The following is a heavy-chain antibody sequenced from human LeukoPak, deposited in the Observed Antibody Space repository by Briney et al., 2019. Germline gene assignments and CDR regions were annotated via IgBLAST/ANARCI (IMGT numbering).Heavy chain of an antibody. J-gene: IGHJ3*02. CDR1: GGTFSSYA. V-gene: IGHV1-69*05. CDR2: IIPIFGTA. CDR3: ARVVVYDNSGTDAFDI. D-gene: IGHD3-22*01. Sequence: SVKVSCKASGGTFSSYAISWVRQAPGQGLEWMGGIIPIFGTANYAQKFQGRVTITTDVSTSTAYMELSRLRSEDTAVYYCARVVVYDNSGTDAFDIWGQGTMVTVSS.